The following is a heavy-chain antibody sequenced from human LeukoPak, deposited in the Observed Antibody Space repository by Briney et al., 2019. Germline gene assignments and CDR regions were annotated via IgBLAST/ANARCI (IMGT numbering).Heavy chain of an antibody. CDR2: AYYRSKWYI. CDR1: GDSVSSNSAI. V-gene: IGHV6-1*01. D-gene: IGHD3-16*01. CDR3: ARGAFGGIKDGMDV. Sequence: SRTLSLTCAISGDSVSSNSAIWNWIRQSPPRGLEWLGRAYYRSKWYIEYAASVKSRITINPDTSKNQFSLQLNSVTPEDTAVYYCARGAFGGIKDGMDVWGQGTTVTVSS. J-gene: IGHJ6*02.